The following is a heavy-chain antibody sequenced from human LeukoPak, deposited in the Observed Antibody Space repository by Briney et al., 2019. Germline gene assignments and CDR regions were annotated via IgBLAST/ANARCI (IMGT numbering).Heavy chain of an antibody. D-gene: IGHD4-17*01. CDR1: GGSISSYY. J-gene: IGHJ5*02. CDR2: IYYSGST. CDR3: ARSLTTVIPNWFDP. V-gene: IGHV4-59*08. Sequence: PSETLSLTCTVSGGSISSYYWSWIRQPPGKGLEWIGYIYYSGSTYYNPSLKSRVTISVDTSKNQFSLKLSSVTAADTAVYYCARSLTTVIPNWFDPWGQGTLVTVSS.